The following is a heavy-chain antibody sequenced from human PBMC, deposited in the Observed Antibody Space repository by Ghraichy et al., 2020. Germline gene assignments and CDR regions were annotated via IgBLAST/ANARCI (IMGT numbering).Heavy chain of an antibody. J-gene: IGHJ4*02. CDR2: INHSGST. V-gene: IGHV4-34*01. CDR1: GGSFSGYY. D-gene: IGHD3-22*01. Sequence: SETLSLTCAVYGGSFSGYYWSWIRQPPGKGLEWIGEINHSGSTNYNPSLKSRVTISVDTSKNQFSLKLSSVTAADTAVYYCASLNYDSSGQGTPLTFDYWGQGTLVTVSS. CDR3: ASLNYDSSGQGTPLTFDY.